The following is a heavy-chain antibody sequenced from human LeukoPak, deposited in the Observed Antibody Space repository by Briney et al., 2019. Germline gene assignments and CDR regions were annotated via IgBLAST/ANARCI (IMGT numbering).Heavy chain of an antibody. D-gene: IGHD6-19*01. CDR3: ARLSSASGWYGGRDY. CDR2: IIPIIGTA. CDR1: GGTFSSYA. V-gene: IGHV1-69*05. Sequence: ASVKVSCKASGGTFSSYAISWVRQAPGQGLEWMGGIIPIIGTANYAQKFQGRVTITTDESTSTAYMELSSLRSEDTAVYYCARLSSASGWYGGRDYWGQGTLVTVSS. J-gene: IGHJ4*02.